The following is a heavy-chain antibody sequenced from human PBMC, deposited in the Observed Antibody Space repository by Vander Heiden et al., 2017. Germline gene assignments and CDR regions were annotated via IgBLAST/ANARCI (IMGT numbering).Heavy chain of an antibody. CDR3: ASEGNYYDSSGYDKGYFDY. CDR1: RSDL. CDR2: IWYDGSNK. J-gene: IGHJ4*02. V-gene: IGHV3-33*01. Sequence: RSDLMHWVRQAPGKGLEWVAVIWYDGSNKYYADSVKGRFTISRDNSKNTLYLQMNSLRAEDTAVYYCASEGNYYDSSGYDKGYFDYWGQGTLVTVSS. D-gene: IGHD3-22*01.